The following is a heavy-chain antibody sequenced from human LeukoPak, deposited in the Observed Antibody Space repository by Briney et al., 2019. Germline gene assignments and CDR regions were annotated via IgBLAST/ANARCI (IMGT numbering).Heavy chain of an antibody. V-gene: IGHV1-2*02. CDR1: GYTFTVYF. CDR3: ARELNYDSSGYYIDY. CDR2: INPNSGGT. J-gene: IGHJ4*02. Sequence: VASVKVSCKASGYTFTVYFMHWVRQAPGQGLEWMGWINPNSGGTDYAQKFQGRVTMTRDTSISTAYMELSRLRSDDTAVYYCARELNYDSSGYYIDYWGQGTLVTVSS. D-gene: IGHD3-22*01.